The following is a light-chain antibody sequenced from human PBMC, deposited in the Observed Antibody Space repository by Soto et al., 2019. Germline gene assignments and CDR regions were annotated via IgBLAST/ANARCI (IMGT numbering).Light chain of an antibody. CDR1: SSNIGGNH. CDR2: RAD. CDR3: AAWDDTLSGLV. V-gene: IGLV1-47*01. J-gene: IGLJ2*01. Sequence: QSVLTQPPSASGTPGQTVTISCSGRSSNIGGNHVYWYQQLPGTAPRLVLYRADQRPSGVPDRFSGSKSGTSASLAISGLRSEDEADYFCAAWDDTLSGLVFGGGTKLTVL.